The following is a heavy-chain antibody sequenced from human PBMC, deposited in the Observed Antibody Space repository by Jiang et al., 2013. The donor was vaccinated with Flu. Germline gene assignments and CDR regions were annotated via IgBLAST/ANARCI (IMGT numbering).Heavy chain of an antibody. Sequence: KPSQTLSLTCTVSGGSISSGGYYWSWIRQHPGKGLEWIGYIYYSGSTYYNPSLKSLVTISVDTSKNQFSLKLSSVTAADTAVYYCARFRLAAAGTGPHWYFDLWGRGTLVTVSS. CDR2: IYYSGST. D-gene: IGHD6-13*01. CDR1: GGSISSGGYY. J-gene: IGHJ2*01. CDR3: ARFRLAAAGTGPHWYFDL. V-gene: IGHV4-31*01.